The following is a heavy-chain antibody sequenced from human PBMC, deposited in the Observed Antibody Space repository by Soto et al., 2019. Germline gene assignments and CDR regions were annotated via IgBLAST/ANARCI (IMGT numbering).Heavy chain of an antibody. V-gene: IGHV1-69*02. CDR2: IIPILGIA. J-gene: IGHJ3*02. Sequence: QVQLVQSGAEVKKPGSSVKVSCKASGGTFSSYTISWVRQAPGQGLEWMGRIIPILGIANYAQKFQGRVTITADKSTSTAYMELSSLRSEDTDVYYCARADDYGSGSYYDAFDIWGQGTMVTVSS. D-gene: IGHD3-10*01. CDR1: GGTFSSYT. CDR3: ARADDYGSGSYYDAFDI.